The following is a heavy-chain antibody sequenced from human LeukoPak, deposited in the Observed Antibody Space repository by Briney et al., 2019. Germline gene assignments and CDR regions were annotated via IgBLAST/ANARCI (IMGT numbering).Heavy chain of an antibody. D-gene: IGHD6-19*01. J-gene: IGHJ4*02. CDR1: GGSISSSNYY. Sequence: SETLSLTCTVSGGSISSSNYYWGWVRQPPGKALEWIGNIFYSGSTYYSPSLKSRVTISVDTSKNQFSLKLSSVTAADTAVYYCASSLGVTPPNLYSSGWYGGDYWGQGTLVTVSS. V-gene: IGHV4-39*07. CDR2: IFYSGST. CDR3: ASSLGVTPPNLYSSGWYGGDY.